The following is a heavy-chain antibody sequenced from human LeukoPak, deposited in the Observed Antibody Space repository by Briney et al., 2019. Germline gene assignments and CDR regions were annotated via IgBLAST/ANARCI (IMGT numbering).Heavy chain of an antibody. CDR3: ARYPYSDSGVWQAFDY. CDR2: IYYSGNT. D-gene: IGHD5-12*01. J-gene: IGHJ4*02. Sequence: SETLSLTCTVSGGSISSYYWSWIRQPPGKGLEWIGYIYYSGNTNYNPSLKSRVTISVDTSKNQFSLRLTSVTAADTAVYYCARYPYSDSGVWQAFDYWGQGTLVTVSS. V-gene: IGHV4-59*08. CDR1: GGSISSYY.